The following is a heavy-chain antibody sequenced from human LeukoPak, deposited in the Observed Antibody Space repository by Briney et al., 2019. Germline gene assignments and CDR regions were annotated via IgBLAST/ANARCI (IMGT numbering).Heavy chain of an antibody. J-gene: IGHJ4*02. CDR2: ISYDGSNK. V-gene: IGHV3-30*14. D-gene: IGHD1-26*01. CDR1: GFTFSSYA. CDR3: AREVAVGANDY. Sequence: PGGSLRLSCAASGFTFSSYAMHWVRQAPGKGLGWVAVISYDGSNKYYADSVKGRFTISRDNSKNTLYLQMNSLRAEDTAVHYCAREVAVGANDYWGQGTLVTVSS.